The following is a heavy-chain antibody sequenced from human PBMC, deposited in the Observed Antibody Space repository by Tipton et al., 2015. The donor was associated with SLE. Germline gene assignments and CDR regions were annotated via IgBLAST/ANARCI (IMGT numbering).Heavy chain of an antibody. CDR2: IFYDGSNK. Sequence: SLRLSCVGSGFTFSNYGMHWVRQAPGKGLEWVAFIFYDGSNKYYADYVKGRFTISRDNSKNTLYLQMNTLRAEDTAVYYCAREAYSSAWAKTTYFDYWGQGTLVTVSS. D-gene: IGHD6-19*01. V-gene: IGHV3-33*01. J-gene: IGHJ4*02. CDR3: AREAYSSAWAKTTYFDY. CDR1: GFTFSNYG.